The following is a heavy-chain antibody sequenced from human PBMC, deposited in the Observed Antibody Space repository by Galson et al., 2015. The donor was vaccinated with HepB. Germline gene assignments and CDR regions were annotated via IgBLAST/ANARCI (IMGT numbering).Heavy chain of an antibody. CDR3: AREHSSPSIYGMDV. CDR2: ISYDRSNK. V-gene: IGHV3-30*04. CDR1: GFTFSSYA. J-gene: IGHJ6*02. Sequence: SLRLSCAASGFTFSSYAMHWVRQAPGKGLEWVAVISYDRSNKYYADSVKGRFTISRDNSKNTLYLQMNSLRAEDTAVYYCAREHSSPSIYGMDVWGQGTTVTVSS. D-gene: IGHD6-13*01.